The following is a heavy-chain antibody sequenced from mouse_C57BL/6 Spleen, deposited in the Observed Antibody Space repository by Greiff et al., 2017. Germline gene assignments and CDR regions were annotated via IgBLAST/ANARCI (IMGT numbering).Heavy chain of an antibody. D-gene: IGHD4-1*01. Sequence: QVQLQQSGAELVRPGTSVKMSCKASGYTFTNYWIGWAKQRPGHGLEWIGDIYPGGGYTNYNEKFKGKATLTADKSSSTAYIQFSSLTSEDSAVYFCARNWDFFDYWGQGTTLTVSS. CDR1: GYTFTNYW. CDR2: IYPGGGYT. J-gene: IGHJ2*01. V-gene: IGHV1-63*01. CDR3: ARNWDFFDY.